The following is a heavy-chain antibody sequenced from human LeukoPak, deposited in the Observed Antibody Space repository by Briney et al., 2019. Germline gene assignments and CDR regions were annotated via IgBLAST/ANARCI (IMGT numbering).Heavy chain of an antibody. CDR3: ARGGKEGYSGYDPQAAYYYYYYMDV. V-gene: IGHV3-64*01. J-gene: IGHJ6*03. CDR2: ISSNGGST. Sequence: PGGSLRLSCAASGFTFSSYAMRWVRQAPGKGLEYVSAISSNGGSTYYANSVKGRFTISRDNSKNTLYLQMGSLRAEDMAVYYCARGGKEGYSGYDPQAAYYYYYYMDVWGKGTTVTISS. D-gene: IGHD5-12*01. CDR1: GFTFSSYA.